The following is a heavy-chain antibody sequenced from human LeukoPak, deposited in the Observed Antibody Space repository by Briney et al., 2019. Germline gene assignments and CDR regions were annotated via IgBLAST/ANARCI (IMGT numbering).Heavy chain of an antibody. CDR1: GYTFTSYG. D-gene: IGHD6-13*01. CDR3: ARDFSYSSSWSTFDY. CDR2: ISAYNGNT. J-gene: IGHJ4*02. V-gene: IGHV1-18*01. Sequence: ASVKVSCKASGYTFTSYGISWVRQAPGRGLEWMGWISAYNGNTNYAQKLQGRVTTTTDTSTSTAYMELRSLRSDDTAVYYCARDFSYSSSWSTFDYWGQGTLVTVSS.